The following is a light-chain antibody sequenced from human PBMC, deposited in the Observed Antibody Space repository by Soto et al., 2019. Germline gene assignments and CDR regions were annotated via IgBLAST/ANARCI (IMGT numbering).Light chain of an antibody. J-gene: IGLJ1*01. CDR1: SSDVGSYNY. V-gene: IGLV2-14*01. Sequence: QSALTQPASVSGSPGQSITISCTGTSSDVGSYNYVSWYQQHPDKAPKLMIYDVSNRPSGVSNRFSGSKSGTTASLTISGLQAEDEADYYCSSYTSSSTYIFGTGTKPTVL. CDR3: SSYTSSSTYI. CDR2: DVS.